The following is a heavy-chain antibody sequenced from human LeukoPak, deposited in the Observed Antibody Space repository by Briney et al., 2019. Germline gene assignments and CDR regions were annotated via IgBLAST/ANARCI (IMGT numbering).Heavy chain of an antibody. V-gene: IGHV3-23*01. J-gene: IGHJ4*02. CDR2: ISGSGGGT. CDR3: AKRGVVIRVILVGFHKEAYYFDS. D-gene: IGHD3-22*01. Sequence: GGSLRLSCAASGFTFSSYAMSWVRQAPGKGLEWVAGISGSGGGTNYADSVKGRFTISRDNSKNTLFLQMSRLRAEDTAVYFCAKRGVVIRVILVGFHKEAYYFDSWGQGVLVTVSS. CDR1: GFTFSSYA.